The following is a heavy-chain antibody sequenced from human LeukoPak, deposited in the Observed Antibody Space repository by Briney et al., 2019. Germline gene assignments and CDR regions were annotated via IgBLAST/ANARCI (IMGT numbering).Heavy chain of an antibody. CDR1: GGSISSSSYY. V-gene: IGHV4-39*07. CDR3: ARAGSLGDCSSTSCFFPPFDY. J-gene: IGHJ4*02. D-gene: IGHD2-2*01. CDR2: IYTSGST. Sequence: SETLSLTCTVSGGSISSSSYYWGWIRQPPGKGLEWIGRIYTSGSTNYNPSLKSRVTISVDTSKNQFSLKLSSVTAADTAVYYCARAGSLGDCSSTSCFFPPFDYWGQGTLVTVSS.